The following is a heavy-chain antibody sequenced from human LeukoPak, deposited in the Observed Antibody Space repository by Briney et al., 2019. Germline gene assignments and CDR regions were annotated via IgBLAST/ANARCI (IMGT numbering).Heavy chain of an antibody. D-gene: IGHD3-10*01. J-gene: IGHJ5*02. CDR1: GYSFTSYW. CDR3: ARRGGWGSGSYYSRNWFDP. V-gene: IGHV5-51*01. CDR2: IYPGDSDT. Sequence: GESLKISCKGSGYSFTSYWIGWVRQMPGKGLEWMGIIYPGDSDTRYSPSFQGQDTISADKSISTAYLQWSSLKASDTAMYYCARRGGWGSGSYYSRNWFDPWGQGTLVTVSS.